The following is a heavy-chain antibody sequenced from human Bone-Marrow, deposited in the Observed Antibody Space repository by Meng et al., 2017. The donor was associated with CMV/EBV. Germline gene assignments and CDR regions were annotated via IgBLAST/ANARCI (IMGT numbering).Heavy chain of an antibody. Sequence: GGSLRLFCAASGFTFGNAWMSWVRQAPGKGLEWVGRIRSKIDGGTTDYAAPVKGRFTISRDDSKNALFLRMNSLKTEDTAIYFCATEVVIREFEKDAFDIWGQRTMVTVSS. CDR1: GFTFGNAW. CDR3: ATEVVIREFEKDAFDI. CDR2: IRSKIDGGTT. J-gene: IGHJ3*02. V-gene: IGHV3-15*01. D-gene: IGHD3-10*01.